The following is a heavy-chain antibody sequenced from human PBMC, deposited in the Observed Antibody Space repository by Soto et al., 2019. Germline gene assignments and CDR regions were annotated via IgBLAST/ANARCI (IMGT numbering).Heavy chain of an antibody. CDR1: GYTFTSYG. CDR2: ISAYNGNT. Sequence: EASVKVSCKASGYTFTSYGISWVRQAPGQGLEWMGWISAYNGNTNYAQKLQGRVTMTTDTSTSTAYMELRSLRSDDTAVYYCARDMYYDSSGYSRAFDIWSQGTMVTVSS. V-gene: IGHV1-18*01. D-gene: IGHD3-22*01. J-gene: IGHJ3*02. CDR3: ARDMYYDSSGYSRAFDI.